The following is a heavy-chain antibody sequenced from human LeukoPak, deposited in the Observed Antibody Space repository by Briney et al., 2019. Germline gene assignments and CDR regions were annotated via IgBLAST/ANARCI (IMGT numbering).Heavy chain of an antibody. V-gene: IGHV4-59*12. J-gene: IGHJ3*02. CDR2: IYYSGST. D-gene: IGHD3-10*01. CDR3: AREGRKGGFVNAFDI. CDR1: GGSISSYY. Sequence: KPSETLSLTCTVSGGSISSYYWSWIRQPPGKGLEWIGYIYYSGSTNYNPSLKSRVTISVDTSKNQFSLKLSSVTAADTAVYYCAREGRKGGFVNAFDIWGQGTMVTVSS.